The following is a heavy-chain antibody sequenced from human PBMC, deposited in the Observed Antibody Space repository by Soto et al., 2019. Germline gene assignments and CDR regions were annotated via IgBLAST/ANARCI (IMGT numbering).Heavy chain of an antibody. J-gene: IGHJ4*02. CDR1: GFTFSGYW. CDR2: IKHDGSVK. D-gene: IGHD6-13*01. Sequence: PGGSLRLSCEASGFTFSGYWMSWVRQAPGKGLEWAADIKHDGSVKFYVDSVKGRFTISRDNAKKLLYLQMSGLRAEDTALYYCAGAPYINAWYRFDLWGQGTLVTVSS. CDR3: AGAPYINAWYRFDL. V-gene: IGHV3-7*03.